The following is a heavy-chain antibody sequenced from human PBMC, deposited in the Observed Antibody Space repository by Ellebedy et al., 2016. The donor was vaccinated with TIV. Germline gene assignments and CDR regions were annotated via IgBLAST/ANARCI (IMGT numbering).Heavy chain of an antibody. CDR2: ISWNSGSI. V-gene: IGHV3-9*01. Sequence: GGSLRLXXAASGFTFDDYAMHWVRQAPGKGLEWVSGISWNSGSIGYADSVKGRFTISRDNAKNSLYLQMNSLRAEDTALYYCAKEGNIVGATNGAFDIWGQGTMVTVSS. J-gene: IGHJ3*02. CDR3: AKEGNIVGATNGAFDI. D-gene: IGHD1-26*01. CDR1: GFTFDDYA.